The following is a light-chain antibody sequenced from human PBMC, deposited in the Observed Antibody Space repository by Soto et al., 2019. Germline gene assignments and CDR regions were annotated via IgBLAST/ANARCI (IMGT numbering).Light chain of an antibody. Sequence: DIQSTQSPASLSSCVLDIVTITCRASQSISSYLNWYQQKPGKAPKLLIYAASSLQSGVPSRFSGSGSGTDFTLTISSLQPEDFATYYCQQSYSTPLTFGGGTKVDIK. V-gene: IGKV1-39*01. J-gene: IGKJ4*01. CDR2: AAS. CDR1: QSISSY. CDR3: QQSYSTPLT.